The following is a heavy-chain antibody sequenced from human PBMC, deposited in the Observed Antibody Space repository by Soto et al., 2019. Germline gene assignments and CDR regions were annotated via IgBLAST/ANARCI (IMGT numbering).Heavy chain of an antibody. V-gene: IGHV3-23*01. CDR2: ISGSGGST. Sequence: GGSLRLSCAASGFTFSSYAMSWVRQAPGKGLEWVSAISGSGGSTYYADSVKGRFTISRDNSKNTLYLQMNSLRAEDTAVYYCAKGLIRADIVVVPAAMAQRAAAGTVVDYWGQGTLVTVSS. CDR3: AKGLIRADIVVVPAAMAQRAAAGTVVDY. D-gene: IGHD2-2*01. CDR1: GFTFSSYA. J-gene: IGHJ4*02.